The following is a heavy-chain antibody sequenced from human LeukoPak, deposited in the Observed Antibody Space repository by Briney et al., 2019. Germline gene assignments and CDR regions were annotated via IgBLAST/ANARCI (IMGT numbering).Heavy chain of an antibody. CDR3: AIYNWNDAPLDY. Sequence: GGSLRLSCAASGFTYSSYAMSWVRQAPGRGLEWVSAISGNGGSTYYADSVKGRFTISRDNSKNTLYLQMSSLRAEDTAVYYCAIYNWNDAPLDYWGQGTLVTVSS. J-gene: IGHJ4*02. D-gene: IGHD1-20*01. CDR2: ISGNGGST. V-gene: IGHV3-23*01. CDR1: GFTYSSYA.